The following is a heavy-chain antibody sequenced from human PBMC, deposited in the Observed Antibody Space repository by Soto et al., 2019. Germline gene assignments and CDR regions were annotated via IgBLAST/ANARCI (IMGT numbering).Heavy chain of an antibody. CDR2: INHSGST. CDR1: GGSFSGYY. Sequence: QVQLQQWGAGLLKPSETLSLTCAVYGGSFSGYYWSWIRQPPGKGLEWIGEINHSGSTNYNPSLKSRVTIAVDTSKSQFSLKLSSVTAADTAVYYCARVGYGSGNYYYYYMDVWGKGTTVTVSS. V-gene: IGHV4-34*01. J-gene: IGHJ6*03. D-gene: IGHD3-10*01. CDR3: ARVGYGSGNYYYYYMDV.